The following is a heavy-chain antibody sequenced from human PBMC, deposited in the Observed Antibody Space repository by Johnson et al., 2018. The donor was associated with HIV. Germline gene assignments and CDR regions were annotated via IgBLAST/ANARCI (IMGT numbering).Heavy chain of an antibody. CDR2: ISSSGSTI. Sequence: VQLVESGGGVVQPGRSLRLSCAASGFTFSSYGMHWVRQAPGKGLEWVSYISSSGSTIYYADSVKGRFTISRDNAKNSLYLQMNSLRAEDTAVYYCASGADYYDSSGYYPLDAFDIWGQGTMVTVSS. D-gene: IGHD3-22*01. CDR1: GFTFSSYG. J-gene: IGHJ3*02. V-gene: IGHV3-48*04. CDR3: ASGADYYDSSGYYPLDAFDI.